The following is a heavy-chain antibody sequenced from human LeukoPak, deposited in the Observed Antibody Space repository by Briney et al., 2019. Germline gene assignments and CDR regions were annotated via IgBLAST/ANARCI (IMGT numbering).Heavy chain of an antibody. D-gene: IGHD6-19*01. J-gene: IGHJ4*02. CDR1: GDSISSYY. Sequence: PSETLSLTFTVPGDSISSYYWSWIRQPPGKGLDWSGYIYYSGSTNYNPSLKSRVTISVDTSKNQFSLKLSSVTAADTAVYYCARVFSGLSTLDYWGQGTLVTVSS. CDR3: ARVFSGLSTLDY. V-gene: IGHV4-59*01. CDR2: IYYSGST.